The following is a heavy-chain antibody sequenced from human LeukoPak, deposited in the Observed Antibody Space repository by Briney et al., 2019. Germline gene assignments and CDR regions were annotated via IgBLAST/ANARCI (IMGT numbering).Heavy chain of an antibody. J-gene: IGHJ4*02. V-gene: IGHV4-61*08. CDR3: ARTQSQSGSYRYYFGY. D-gene: IGHD1-26*01. Sequence: PSETLSLTCTVSGASVGSAGYYWSWIRQRPVGGLEWIGYIYYIRNTNYNPSLKSRVTMSLDPSKNQFSLKLNSVTAADTAVYYCARTQSQSGSYRYYFGYWGQGTLVTVSS. CDR2: IYYIRNT. CDR1: GASVGSAGYY.